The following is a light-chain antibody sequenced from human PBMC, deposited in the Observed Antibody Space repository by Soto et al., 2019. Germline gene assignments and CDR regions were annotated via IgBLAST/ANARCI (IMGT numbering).Light chain of an antibody. V-gene: IGKV3-11*01. J-gene: IGKJ4*01. CDR3: HQRYIWPPLT. CDR2: DTS. Sequence: EIVLTQSPATLSLSPGERATLSCRASQSVENYLAWFQQKRGQAPRLLIYDTSNRAAVIPDRFSGSGSGTDFTLTISSLEPEDFAVYYCHQRYIWPPLTFGGGTKVEIK. CDR1: QSVENY.